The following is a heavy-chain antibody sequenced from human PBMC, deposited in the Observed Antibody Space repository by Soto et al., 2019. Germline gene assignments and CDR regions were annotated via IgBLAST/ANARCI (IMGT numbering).Heavy chain of an antibody. CDR3: VRYCSSTLCNGVATRTFDY. V-gene: IGHV3-48*03. CDR1: RFTFGTYE. D-gene: IGHD2-2*01. CDR2: ISSSGNTV. Sequence: GRSLRLSCAASRFTFGTYEMIWVRQATGKGLEWVSYISSSGNTVYYADSVKGRFTISRDNTRNSLYLQMNSLRDEDTALYYCVRYCSSTLCNGVATRTFDYWGQGTLVTVSS. J-gene: IGHJ4*02.